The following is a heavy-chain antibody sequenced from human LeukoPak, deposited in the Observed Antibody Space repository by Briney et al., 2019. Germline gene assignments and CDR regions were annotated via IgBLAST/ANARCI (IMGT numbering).Heavy chain of an antibody. J-gene: IGHJ4*02. V-gene: IGHV3-23*01. Sequence: LTGGSLRLSCAVSGFTFSSYAMSWVRQAPGKGLEWVSAISGSGGNTYHADSVKGRFTISRDNSKNTLYLQMNSLRAEDTAIYYCAKDQYGGNPQYYFDYWGQGTLVTVSS. CDR2: ISGSGGNT. CDR1: GFTFSSYA. D-gene: IGHD4-23*01. CDR3: AKDQYGGNPQYYFDY.